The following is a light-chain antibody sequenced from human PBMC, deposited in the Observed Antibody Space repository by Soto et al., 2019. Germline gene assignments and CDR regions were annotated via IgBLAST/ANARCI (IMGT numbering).Light chain of an antibody. CDR3: NSHTSSGTRV. J-gene: IGLJ1*01. CDR2: EVT. V-gene: IGLV2-14*01. CDR1: STDVGRYNH. Sequence: QSVLTQPASVSGSPGQSITISCTGTSTDVGRYNHVSWYQHHPGKAPKLMIYEVTNRPSGVSNRFSGSKSGYTASLTISGLQAEDEADYYCNSHTSSGTRVSGTRTKVTVL.